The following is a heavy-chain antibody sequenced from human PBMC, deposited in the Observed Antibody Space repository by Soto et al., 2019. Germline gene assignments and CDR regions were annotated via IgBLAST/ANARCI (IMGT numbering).Heavy chain of an antibody. V-gene: IGHV3-74*01. CDR2: INGDGSTT. J-gene: IGHJ4*02. Sequence: EVQLVESGGGLVQPGGSLRLSCAASGFTLSSFWMHWVRQAPGKGLVWGSRINGDGSTTSYADSVKGRFTISRDNAKNTLYLQMNSLRAEETAVYYCARSKDGYNLVADYWGQGTLVTVSS. CDR3: ARSKDGYNLVADY. D-gene: IGHD5-12*01. CDR1: GFTLSSFW.